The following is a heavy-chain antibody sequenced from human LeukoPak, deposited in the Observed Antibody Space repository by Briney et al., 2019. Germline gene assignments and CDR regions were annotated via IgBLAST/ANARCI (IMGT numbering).Heavy chain of an antibody. D-gene: IGHD4/OR15-4a*01. CDR3: PRRAGAYSHPYDY. J-gene: IGHJ4*02. V-gene: IGHV3-53*01. CDR2: IYSDNT. Sequence: PGGSLRLSCTVSGFTVSSNSMSWVRQAPGKGLEWVSYIYSDNTHYSDSVNGRFTISRDNSKNTLYLQMNSLRAGETAVYYCPRRAGAYSHPYDYWGQGTLVTVSS. CDR1: GFTVSSNS.